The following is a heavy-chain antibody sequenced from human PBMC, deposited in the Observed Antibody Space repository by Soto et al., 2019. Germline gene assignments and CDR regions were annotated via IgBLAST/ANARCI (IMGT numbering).Heavy chain of an antibody. Sequence: GGSLRLSCAASGFTFSSYSMNWVRQAPGKGLEWVSSISSSSSYIYYADSVKGRFTISRDNAKNSLYLQMNSLRAEDTAVYYCARVGSSGGSWFDYWGQGTLVTVSS. J-gene: IGHJ4*02. CDR2: ISSSSSYI. V-gene: IGHV3-21*01. CDR3: ARVGSSGGSWFDY. CDR1: GFTFSSYS. D-gene: IGHD2-15*01.